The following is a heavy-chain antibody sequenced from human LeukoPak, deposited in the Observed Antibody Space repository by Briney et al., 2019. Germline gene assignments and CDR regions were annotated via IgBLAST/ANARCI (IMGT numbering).Heavy chain of an antibody. CDR2: ISYDGDNK. CDR1: VCTLRQYG. Sequence: AWALPLSCVASVCTLRQYGMHGLRPAPARELAGVAVISYDGDNKYYADSVKGRFTISRDNYKNTLALQMNSLRAEDTAVYFCAKATLSGDFYFDYWGQGTLVTVSS. J-gene: IGHJ4*02. D-gene: IGHD2-21*02. CDR3: AKATLSGDFYFDY. V-gene: IGHV3-30*18.